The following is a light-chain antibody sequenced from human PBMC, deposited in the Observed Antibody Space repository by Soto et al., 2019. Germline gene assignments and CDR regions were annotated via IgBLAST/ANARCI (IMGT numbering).Light chain of an antibody. CDR2: DAS. V-gene: IGKV1-5*01. J-gene: IGKJ1*01. CDR1: QSIHRW. Sequence: DIQMTQSPSTLSASVGDRVTITCRASQSIHRWLAWYQQKPGKAPNLLIYDASRLENGVPSRFSGSGSGTDFTLTISGLPPDDFATYYCQHYNSYPWTVGQGTKVEVK. CDR3: QHYNSYPWT.